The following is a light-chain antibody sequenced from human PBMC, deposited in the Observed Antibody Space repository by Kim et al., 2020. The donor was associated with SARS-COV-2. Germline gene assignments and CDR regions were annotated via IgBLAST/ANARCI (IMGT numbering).Light chain of an antibody. J-gene: IGKJ1*01. CDR1: QSISSN. Sequence: VSPGERVTRSCRASQSISSNLAWYQLKPGQPPRLLIYQASSRAAGLTARFTGSGSGTEFTLTISSLQSEDFAVYSYQQYNNWPPAFGQGTKVDI. CDR3: QQYNNWPPA. CDR2: QAS. V-gene: IGKV3-15*01.